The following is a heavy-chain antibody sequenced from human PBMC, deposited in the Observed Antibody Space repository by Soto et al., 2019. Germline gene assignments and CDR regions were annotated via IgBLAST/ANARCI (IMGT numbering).Heavy chain of an antibody. Sequence: QVQLVQSGAEVKKPGASVKVSCKASGYTFTSYDINWVRQATGQGLEWMGWMNPNSGNTGYAQKFQGRVTMTRNTSISTAYMELSSMRSEDTAVYYCARIPVGSSSLRDGMDVWGQGTTVTVSS. CDR2: MNPNSGNT. CDR1: GYTFTSYD. J-gene: IGHJ6*02. D-gene: IGHD6-6*01. CDR3: ARIPVGSSSLRDGMDV. V-gene: IGHV1-8*01.